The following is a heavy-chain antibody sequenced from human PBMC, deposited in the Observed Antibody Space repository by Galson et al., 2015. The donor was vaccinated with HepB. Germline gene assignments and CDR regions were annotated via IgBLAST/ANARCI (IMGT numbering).Heavy chain of an antibody. CDR1: GFTFSDST. J-gene: IGHJ5*02. Sequence: SLRLSCAASGFTFSDSTLHWVRQASGKGLEWVGRIRGKPNSYATAYAASVKGRFTISRDDSKNTAYLQMNSLRAEDTAVYYCARRDYGDYTPLYNNWFDPWGQGTLVTVSS. V-gene: IGHV3-73*01. CDR2: IRGKPNSYAT. D-gene: IGHD4-17*01. CDR3: ARRDYGDYTPLYNNWFDP.